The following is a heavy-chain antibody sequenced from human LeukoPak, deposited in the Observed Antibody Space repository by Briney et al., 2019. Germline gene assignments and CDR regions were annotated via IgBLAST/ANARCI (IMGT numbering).Heavy chain of an antibody. D-gene: IGHD2-2*01. CDR2: ISAYNGNT. CDR1: GYTFTSYG. Sequence: ASVNVSCKDSGYTFTSYGIRWVRQAPGQALEWMGWISAYNGNTNYAQKLQGRVTMTTDTSTSTAYMELSSLRSDDTAVYYCARGILPSHCSSTSCVGDFQHWGQGTLVTVSS. CDR3: ARGILPSHCSSTSCVGDFQH. V-gene: IGHV1-18*01. J-gene: IGHJ1*01.